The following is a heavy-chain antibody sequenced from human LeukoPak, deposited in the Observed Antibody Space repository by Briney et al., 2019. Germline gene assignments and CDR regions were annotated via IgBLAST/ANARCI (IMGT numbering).Heavy chain of an antibody. CDR1: GFPFSKYS. J-gene: IGHJ5*02. CDR2: ISSGSSDI. CDR3: ARDARGYYNWFDP. V-gene: IGHV3-21*05. Sequence: GGSLRFSCVASGFPFSKYSMNWVRQAPGKGLEWVSYISSGSSDIYYAGSVKGRFTISRDNAKNSLYLQMNSLRAEDTAVYYCARDARGYYNWFDPWGQGTLVTVSS. D-gene: IGHD2-15*01.